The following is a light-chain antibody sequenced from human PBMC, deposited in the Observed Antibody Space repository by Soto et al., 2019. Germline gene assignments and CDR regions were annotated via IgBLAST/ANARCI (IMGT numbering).Light chain of an antibody. J-gene: IGKJ3*01. CDR3: QQYHTYSS. V-gene: IGKV1-5*03. CDR2: KAS. Sequence: DIQMTQSPSTLSASVGDRVTITCRASQSISNWLAWYQQKPGKAPKLLIYKASNLESGVPSRFSGSASGTEFTLTISSLQPDDFATYYCQQYHTYSSFGPGTKVDIK. CDR1: QSISNW.